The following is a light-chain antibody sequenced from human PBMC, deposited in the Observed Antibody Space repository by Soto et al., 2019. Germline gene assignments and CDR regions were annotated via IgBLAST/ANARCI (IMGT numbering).Light chain of an antibody. CDR3: QQYTNWPLT. CDR2: VAS. CDR1: QSVSSN. J-gene: IGKJ4*01. V-gene: IGKV3-15*01. Sequence: EVVMTQSPVTLSLSPGERATLSCRASQSVSSNLAWYQQKPGQAPRLLIYVASTRSTGIPARFSGSGSGTEFTLTISSLQSEDSAVYYCQQYTNWPLTFGGGTKV.